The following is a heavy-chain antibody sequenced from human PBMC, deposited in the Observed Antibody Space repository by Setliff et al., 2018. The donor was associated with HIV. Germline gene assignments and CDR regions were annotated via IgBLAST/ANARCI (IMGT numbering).Heavy chain of an antibody. D-gene: IGHD3-3*01. V-gene: IGHV3-49*04. Sequence: PGGSLRLSCTASGFTFGDYPMSWVRQAPGKGLEWVGFIRSKAYGGTTEYAASVKGRFTISRDDSKSIACLQMTSLKTEDTAVYYCARLSGDTDEHFQYWGQGTLVTVSS. J-gene: IGHJ1*01. CDR3: ARLSGDTDEHFQY. CDR2: IRSKAYGGTT. CDR1: GFTFGDYP.